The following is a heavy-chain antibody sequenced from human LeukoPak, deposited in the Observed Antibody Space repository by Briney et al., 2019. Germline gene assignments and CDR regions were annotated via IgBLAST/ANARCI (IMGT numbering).Heavy chain of an antibody. D-gene: IGHD6-19*01. V-gene: IGHV3-21*01. CDR3: ARAVAGTMWYFDY. CDR2: ISSSSSYI. Sequence: GRSLRLSCAASGFTFSSYSMNWVRQAPGKGLEWVSSISSSSSYIYYADSVKGRFTISRDNAKNSLYLQMNSLRAEDTAVYYCARAVAGTMWYFDYWGQGTLVTVSS. CDR1: GFTFSSYS. J-gene: IGHJ4*02.